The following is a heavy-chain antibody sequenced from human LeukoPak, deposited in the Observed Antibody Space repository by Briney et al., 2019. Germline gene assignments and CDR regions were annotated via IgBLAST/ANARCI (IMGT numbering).Heavy chain of an antibody. CDR3: ARDYGSGSSGYYYYMDV. V-gene: IGHV3-9*01. CDR2: ITWNSDNI. J-gene: IGHJ6*03. D-gene: IGHD3-10*01. CDR1: GFTFDDYA. Sequence: GGSLRLSCAASGFTFDDYAMHWVRQAPGKGLEWVSGITWNSDNIEYADSVKGRFTISRDNSKNTLYLQMNSLRAEDTAVYYCARDYGSGSSGYYYYMDVWGKGTTVTVSS.